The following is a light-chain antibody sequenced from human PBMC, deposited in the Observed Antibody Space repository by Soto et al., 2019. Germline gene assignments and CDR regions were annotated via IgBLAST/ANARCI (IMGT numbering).Light chain of an antibody. CDR2: DAS. V-gene: IGKV1-5*01. J-gene: IGKJ2*01. CDR1: QSVTNW. Sequence: DIQMTQSPSTLSASVGDRVTITCRASQSVTNWLAWYQQKPGKPPNLLIYDASRLQSGIPSRFSGSGSVPEFTLTISSRQPDDLATDYCQQYTTYPYTFGQGTKLEIK. CDR3: QQYTTYPYT.